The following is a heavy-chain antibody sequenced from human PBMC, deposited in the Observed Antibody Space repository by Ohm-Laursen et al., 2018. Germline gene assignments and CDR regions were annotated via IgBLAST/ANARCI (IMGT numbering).Heavy chain of an antibody. CDR2: IWYDGVNK. J-gene: IGHJ6*02. V-gene: IGHV3-33*03. CDR1: GFTFSAYG. CDR3: AKAGFRSSYYYYGMDV. Sequence: SLRLSCAASGFTFSAYGMHWVRQAPGKGLEWVAVIWYDGVNKYYADSVKGRFTISRDNAKNSLYLQMNSLRAEDTALYYCAKAGFRSSYYYYGMDVWGQGTTVTVSS.